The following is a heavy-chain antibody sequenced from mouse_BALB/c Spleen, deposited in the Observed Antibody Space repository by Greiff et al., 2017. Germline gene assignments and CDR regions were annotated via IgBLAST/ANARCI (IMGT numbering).Heavy chain of an antibody. CDR3: AREPSMITTGD. CDR1: GYSITSGYY. V-gene: IGHV3-6*02. CDR2: ISYDGSN. D-gene: IGHD2-4*01. Sequence: EVKLMESGPGLVKPSQSLSLTCSVTGYSITSGYYWNWIRQFPGNKLEWMGYISYDGSNNYNPSLKNRISITRDTSKNQFFLKLNSVTTEDTATYYCAREPSMITTGDWGQGTLVTVSA. J-gene: IGHJ3*01.